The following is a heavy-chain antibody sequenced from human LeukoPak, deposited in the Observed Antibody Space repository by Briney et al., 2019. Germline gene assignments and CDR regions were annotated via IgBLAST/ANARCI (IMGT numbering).Heavy chain of an antibody. CDR2: ISGSGDST. CDR1: GFTFSSYA. D-gene: IGHD3-3*01. J-gene: IGHJ4*02. CDR3: AKRSAEYDFWDYYFDY. V-gene: IGHV3-23*01. Sequence: PGGSLRLSCAASGFTFSSYAMSWVRQAPGKGLEWVSTISGSGDSTYYADSVKGRFTISRDNSKNTLYLQMNSLRAEDTAVYYCAKRSAEYDFWDYYFDYWGQGTLATVSS.